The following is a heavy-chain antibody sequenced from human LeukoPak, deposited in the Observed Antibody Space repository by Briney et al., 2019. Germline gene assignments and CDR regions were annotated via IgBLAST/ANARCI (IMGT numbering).Heavy chain of an antibody. D-gene: IGHD1-26*01. J-gene: IGHJ4*02. CDR1: GYTFTSYA. CDR2: INAGNGNT. CDR3: ARDPWVGANLIDY. Sequence: ASVKVSCKASGYTFTSYAMHWVRQAPGQRLEWMGWINAGNGNTKYSQKFQGRVTITRDTSASTAYMELSSLRSEDTAVYYCARDPWVGANLIDYWGQGTLVTVSS. V-gene: IGHV1-3*01.